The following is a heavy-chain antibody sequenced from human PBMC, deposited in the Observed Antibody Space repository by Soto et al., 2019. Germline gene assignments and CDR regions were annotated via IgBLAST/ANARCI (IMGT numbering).Heavy chain of an antibody. CDR2: FDGSVGHT. V-gene: IGHV3-23*01. D-gene: IGHD3-9*01. J-gene: IGHJ4*02. Sequence: GGSLRLSCAASGFTFSRYAVSWVRQAPGKGLEWVSVFDGSVGHTYYANSVKGRFAISSDNSKNTLYLQMNSLRAEDTAVYYCAKAMGPYDILTGPLDYWGQGTLVTVSS. CDR3: AKAMGPYDILTGPLDY. CDR1: GFTFSRYA.